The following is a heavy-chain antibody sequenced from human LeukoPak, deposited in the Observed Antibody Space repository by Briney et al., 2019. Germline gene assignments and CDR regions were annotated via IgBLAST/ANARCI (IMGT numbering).Heavy chain of an antibody. CDR1: GFTFDDYA. J-gene: IGHJ4*02. D-gene: IGHD2-15*01. CDR3: TTDTWYSAGH. V-gene: IGHV3-9*01. CDR2: ISWNSGSI. Sequence: PGGSLRLSCAASGFTFDDYAMHWVRQAPGKGLEWVSGISWNSGSIGHADSVKGRFTISRDNAKNSLFLQMNSLRAEDTAIYYCTTDTWYSAGHWGQGTLVTVSS.